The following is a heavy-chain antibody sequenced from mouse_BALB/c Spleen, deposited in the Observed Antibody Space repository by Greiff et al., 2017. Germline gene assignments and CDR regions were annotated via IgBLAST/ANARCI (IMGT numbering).Heavy chain of an antibody. V-gene: IGHV1-7*01. CDR1: GYTFTSYW. D-gene: IGHD1-2*01. CDR3: ARGAPFTTATWGWFAY. Sequence: QVQLQQSGAELAKPGASVKMSCKASGYTFTSYWMHWVKQRPGQGLEWIGYINPSTGYTEYNQKFKDKATLTADKSSSTAYMQLSSLTSEDSAVYYCARGAPFTTATWGWFAYWGQGTLVTVSA. CDR2: INPSTGYT. J-gene: IGHJ3*01.